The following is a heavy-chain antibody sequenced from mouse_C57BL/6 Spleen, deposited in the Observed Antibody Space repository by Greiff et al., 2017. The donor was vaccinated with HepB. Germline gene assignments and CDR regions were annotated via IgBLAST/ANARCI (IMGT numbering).Heavy chain of an antibody. D-gene: IGHD1-1*01. CDR1: GYTFTSYW. J-gene: IGHJ1*03. CDR3: ARRHFYGSSDGYWYFDV. V-gene: IGHV1-55*01. CDR2: IYPGSGST. Sequence: QVQLQQPGAELVKPGASVKLSCTASGYTFTSYWITWVQQRPGQGLDWIGDIYPGSGSTNYNEKLKSKATLTVDTSTSTAYLQLSSLTSEDSAVYYGARRHFYGSSDGYWYFDVWGTGTTVTVSA.